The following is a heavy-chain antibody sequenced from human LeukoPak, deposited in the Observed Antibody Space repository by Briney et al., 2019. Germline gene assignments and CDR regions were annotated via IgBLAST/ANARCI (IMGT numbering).Heavy chain of an antibody. J-gene: IGHJ4*02. V-gene: IGHV3-74*01. D-gene: IGHD4-17*01. CDR2: INHDGSST. CDR1: GFTFTTFW. Sequence: PGGSLRLSCATSGFTFTTFWMHWVRQAPGKGLVWVSRINHDGSSTNYADSVKGRFTISRDNAKNTVYLQMNSLRAEDTAVYYCARLIGVYGDFDYWGQGTLVTVSS. CDR3: ARLIGVYGDFDY.